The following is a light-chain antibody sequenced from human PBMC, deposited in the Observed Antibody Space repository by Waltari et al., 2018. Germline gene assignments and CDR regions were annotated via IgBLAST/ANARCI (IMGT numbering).Light chain of an antibody. CDR3: HLRSNWRYT. CDR2: DAS. CDR1: QGVTKY. Sequence: EIVLTQSPAILSLSPGERATLPFRPSQGVTKYLSWYQLKPGQAPRLLIYDASNRATGIPTRFSGSGSGTDFTLTISSLEPDDFAVYFCHLRSNWRYTFGQGTKLEIK. J-gene: IGKJ2*01. V-gene: IGKV3-11*01.